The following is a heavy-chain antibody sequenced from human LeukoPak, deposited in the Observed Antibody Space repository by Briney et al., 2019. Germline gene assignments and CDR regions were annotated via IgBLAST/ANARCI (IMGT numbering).Heavy chain of an antibody. Sequence: ETLSLTCTVSGGSISSGDYYWSWLRQAPGKGLEWIGYIYYSGNTNYNPSLKSRVTISIDTSKNQFYLKLISVTAADTAVYYCARVGSGSFDYWGQGTLVTVSS. CDR3: ARVGSGSFDY. D-gene: IGHD1-26*01. CDR1: GGSISSGDYY. V-gene: IGHV4-61*08. CDR2: IYYSGNT. J-gene: IGHJ4*02.